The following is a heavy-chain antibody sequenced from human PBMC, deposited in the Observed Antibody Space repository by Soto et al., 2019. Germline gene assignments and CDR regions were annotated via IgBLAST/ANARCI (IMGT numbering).Heavy chain of an antibody. CDR1: GYTLTELS. CDR3: TTGQRPIRFLEWLSRYYFDY. D-gene: IGHD3-3*01. V-gene: IGHV1-24*01. Sequence: ASVKVSCKVSGYTLTELSMHWARQAPGKGLEWMGGFDPEDGETIYAQKFQGRVTMTEDTSTDTAYMELSSLTSEDTAVYYCTTGQRPIRFLEWLSRYYFDYWGQGTLVTVSS. CDR2: FDPEDGET. J-gene: IGHJ4*02.